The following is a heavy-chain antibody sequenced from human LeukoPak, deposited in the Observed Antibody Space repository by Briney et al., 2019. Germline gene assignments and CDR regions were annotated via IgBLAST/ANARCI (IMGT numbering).Heavy chain of an antibody. V-gene: IGHV4-59*01. J-gene: IGHJ4*02. Sequence: PSETLSLTCTVSGGSISSYYWSWIRQPPGKGLEWIGYIYYSGSTNYNPSLKRRVTISVDTSKNQFSLKLSSVTAADTAVYYCARIEDYGGNSVNYWGQGTLVTVSS. CDR3: ARIEDYGGNSVNY. CDR2: IYYSGST. D-gene: IGHD4-23*01. CDR1: GGSISSYY.